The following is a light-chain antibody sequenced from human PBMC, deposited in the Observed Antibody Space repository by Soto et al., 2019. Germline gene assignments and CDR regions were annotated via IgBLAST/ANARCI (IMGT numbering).Light chain of an antibody. V-gene: IGKV1-39*01. J-gene: IGKJ1*01. CDR1: QSIDTH. CDR3: EQTYSAPAT. Sequence: DIRMTQSPSSLSASVGDRVTIACRASQSIDTHLNWYQQHPGKAPNALIYEASNLQSGVPSRFSGSGSGTDFTLTISGLQPVDSAPYYCEQTYSAPATFGQGTKVEIK. CDR2: EAS.